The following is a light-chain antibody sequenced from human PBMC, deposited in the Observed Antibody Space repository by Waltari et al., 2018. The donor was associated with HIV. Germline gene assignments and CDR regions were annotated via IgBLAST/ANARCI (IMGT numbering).Light chain of an antibody. V-gene: IGLV3-1*01. CDR2: QDT. CDR1: NLGDRY. J-gene: IGLJ3*02. Sequence: SYELTQPPSASVSPGQTASLSCSGDNLGDRYAYWYQQRPGQSPVLIIYQDTKRPSGIPERFSGSNTGNTATLTISGTQTMDEADYYCQVWDYRGYVMFGGGTKLTVL. CDR3: QVWDYRGYVM.